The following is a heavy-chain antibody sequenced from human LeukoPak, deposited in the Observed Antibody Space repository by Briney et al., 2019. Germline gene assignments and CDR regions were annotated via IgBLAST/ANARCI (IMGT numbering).Heavy chain of an antibody. V-gene: IGHV4-61*02. Sequence: SETLSLTCTVSGGSISSGSYYWSWIRQPAGKGLEWIGRIYTSGSTNYNPSLKSRVTISVDTSKNQFSLKLSSVAAADTAVYYCARGYCSSTSCHWPHPLWYFDLWGRGTLVTVSS. J-gene: IGHJ2*01. D-gene: IGHD2-2*01. CDR2: IYTSGST. CDR3: ARGYCSSTSCHWPHPLWYFDL. CDR1: GGSISSGSYY.